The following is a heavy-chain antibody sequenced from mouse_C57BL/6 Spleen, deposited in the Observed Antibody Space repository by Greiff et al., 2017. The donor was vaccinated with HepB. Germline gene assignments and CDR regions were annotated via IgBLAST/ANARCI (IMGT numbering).Heavy chain of an antibody. CDR3: ARWDSSGMFAY. J-gene: IGHJ3*01. D-gene: IGHD3-2*02. V-gene: IGHV1-54*01. CDR1: GYAFTNYL. Sequence: VQLQQSGAELVRPGTSVKVSCKASGYAFTNYLIEWVKQRPGQGLEWIGVINPGSGGTNYNEKFKGKSKLTADKSSSTAYMQLCSLTSEDSAVYCFARWDSSGMFAYLGQGTLVTVSA. CDR2: INPGSGGT.